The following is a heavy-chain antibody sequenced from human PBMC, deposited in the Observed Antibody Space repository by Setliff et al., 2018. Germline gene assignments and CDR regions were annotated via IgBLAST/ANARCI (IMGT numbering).Heavy chain of an antibody. CDR3: ARGPPLLYNFWSGYYPRGRYYFDY. V-gene: IGHV1-69*05. CDR1: YA. J-gene: IGHJ4*02. D-gene: IGHD3-3*01. Sequence: YAISWVRQAPGQGLEWMGGIIPIFGTANYAQKFQGRVTITTDESTSTAYMELSSLRSEDTAVYYCARGPPLLYNFWSGYYPRGRYYFDYWGQGTLVTVSS. CDR2: IIPIFGTA.